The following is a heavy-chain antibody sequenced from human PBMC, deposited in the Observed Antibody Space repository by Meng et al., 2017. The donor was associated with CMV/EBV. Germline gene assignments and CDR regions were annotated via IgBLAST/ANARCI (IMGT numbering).Heavy chain of an antibody. CDR1: GFTFSSYG. CDR2: IWYDGSNK. Sequence: GGSLRLSCAASGFTFSSYGMHWVRQAPGKGLEWVAVIWYDGSNKYNADSVKGRFTISRDNSKNTLYLQMNSLRAEDTAVYYCAKDLRGGFFGVGYGMDVWGQGTTVTVS. D-gene: IGHD3-3*01. J-gene: IGHJ6*02. V-gene: IGHV3-33*06. CDR3: AKDLRGGFFGVGYGMDV.